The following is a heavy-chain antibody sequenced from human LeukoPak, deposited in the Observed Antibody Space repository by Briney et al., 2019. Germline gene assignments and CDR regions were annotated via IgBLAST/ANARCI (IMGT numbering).Heavy chain of an antibody. CDR2: ISSSSSYI. Sequence: PGGSLRLSCAASGFTFSSYSMNWVRQAPGKGLEWVSSISSSSSYIYYADSVKGRFSISRDNAKNSLYLQMNSLRAEDTAVYYRAIELATVTTMPFDYWGQGTLVTVSS. CDR1: GFTFSSYS. CDR3: AIELATVTTMPFDY. J-gene: IGHJ4*02. V-gene: IGHV3-21*01. D-gene: IGHD4-17*01.